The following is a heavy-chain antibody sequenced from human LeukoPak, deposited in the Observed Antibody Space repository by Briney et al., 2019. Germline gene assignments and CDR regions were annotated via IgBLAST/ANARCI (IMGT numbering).Heavy chain of an antibody. CDR1: GFTFSNFW. Sequence: GSPRTFCSAFGFTFSNFWMTWVRQAPGKGPPWLATLRQDGGDKWYLDSVKGRFTISRDNAKNSLYLPMNSLRAGDTAVYYCARYFDNTAYSWRRFDYWGQGALVTVSS. CDR2: LRQDGGDK. D-gene: IGHD2-21*02. V-gene: IGHV3-7*01. CDR3: ARYFDNTAYSWRRFDY. J-gene: IGHJ4*02.